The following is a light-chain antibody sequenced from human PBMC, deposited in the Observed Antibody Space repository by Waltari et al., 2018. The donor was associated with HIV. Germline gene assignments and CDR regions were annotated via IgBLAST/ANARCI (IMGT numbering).Light chain of an antibody. V-gene: IGKV1-33*01. J-gene: IGKJ4*01. CDR1: QDISDY. CDR3: QQYDSLLT. CDR2: DAS. Sequence: DIQMTQSPSSLSASVGDRVTSTCQASQDISDYLNWYQQKPGKAPKLLIYDASNLETGVPSRFSGTGSGTDFTFTISSLQPEDIATYYCQQYDSLLTFGGGTKVEIK.